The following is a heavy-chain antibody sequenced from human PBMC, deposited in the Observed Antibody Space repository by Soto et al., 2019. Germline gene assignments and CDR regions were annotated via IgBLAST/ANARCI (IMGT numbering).Heavy chain of an antibody. CDR3: GSAPKPTTVLTPLNY. CDR1: GFTFSTYG. CDR2: ISYDGSNK. D-gene: IGHD4-17*01. J-gene: IGHJ4*02. Sequence: QVQLVESGGGVVQPGTSLRLSCAASGFTFSTYGMHWVRQVPGKGLDWVAVISYDGSNKYYADSVKGRFTISRDKSKNTLYLQMNSLRAEDTAIYYCGSAPKPTTVLTPLNYWGQGTLVTVSS. V-gene: IGHV3-30*03.